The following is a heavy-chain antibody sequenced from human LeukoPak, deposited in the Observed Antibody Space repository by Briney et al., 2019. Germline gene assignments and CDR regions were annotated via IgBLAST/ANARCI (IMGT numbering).Heavy chain of an antibody. V-gene: IGHV1-24*01. CDR2: FDPEDGET. Sequence: ASVKVSCKVSGYTLTELSMHWVRQAPGKGLEWMGGFDPEDGETIYAQKFQGRVTMTRNTSISIAYMELSSLRSDDTAVYYCARATGKDILTGRKLDNWGQGTLVTVSS. CDR1: GYTLTELS. J-gene: IGHJ4*02. CDR3: ARATGKDILTGRKLDN. D-gene: IGHD3-9*01.